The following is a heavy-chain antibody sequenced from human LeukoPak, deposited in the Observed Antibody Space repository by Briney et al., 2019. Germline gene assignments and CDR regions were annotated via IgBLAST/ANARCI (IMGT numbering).Heavy chain of an antibody. CDR2: ISSSSSTI. J-gene: IGHJ1*01. CDR3: ARDRYYDSSGYPEYFQH. V-gene: IGHV3-48*04. Sequence: QPGGSLRLSCAASGFTFSSYSMNWVRQAPGKGLEWVSYISSSSSTIYYADSVKGRFTISRDNAKNSLYLQMNSLRAEDTAVYYCARDRYYDSSGYPEYFQHWGQGTLVTVSS. D-gene: IGHD3-22*01. CDR1: GFTFSSYS.